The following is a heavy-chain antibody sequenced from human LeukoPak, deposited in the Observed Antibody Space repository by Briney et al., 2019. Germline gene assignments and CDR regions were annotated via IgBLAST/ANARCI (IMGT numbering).Heavy chain of an antibody. CDR1: GFTFSSYG. D-gene: IGHD4-17*01. CDR2: ISYDGSNK. Sequence: GGSLRLSCAASGFTFSSYGMHWVRQAPGKGLEWVAVISYDGSNKYYADSVKGRFTISRDNSKNTLYLQMNSLRAEDTAVYYCSGGARPNFDYWGQGTLVTVSS. V-gene: IGHV3-30*03. CDR3: SGGARPNFDY. J-gene: IGHJ4*02.